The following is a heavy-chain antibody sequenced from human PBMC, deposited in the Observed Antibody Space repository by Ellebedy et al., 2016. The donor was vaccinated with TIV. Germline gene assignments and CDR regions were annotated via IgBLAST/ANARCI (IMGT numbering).Heavy chain of an antibody. V-gene: IGHV3-48*02. CDR1: GLSFSSYS. D-gene: IGHD4-17*01. J-gene: IGHJ6*02. Sequence: GGSLRLSXVASGLSFSSYSMNWVRQAPGKGLEWVSYISSTTYYTDSVKGRFTISRDNAKNSLYLQMNSLRDEDTAVYYCAREADYAGYYGMDVWGQGTTVTVSS. CDR2: ISSTT. CDR3: AREADYAGYYGMDV.